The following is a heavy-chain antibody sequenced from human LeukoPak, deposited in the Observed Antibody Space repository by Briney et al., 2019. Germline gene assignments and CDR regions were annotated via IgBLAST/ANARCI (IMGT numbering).Heavy chain of an antibody. CDR2: IHRDGSNK. V-gene: IGHV3-30*02. CDR3: AKDKGPDTYYYYYMDV. Sequence: GGSLRLYCAASEFTFNNYGMHWVRQAPGKGLEWVAFIHRDGSNKYYADSVKGRFTISRDNSKNTLYLRMNSLRTEDTAVYYCAKDKGPDTYYYYYMDVWGKGTTVTVSS. J-gene: IGHJ6*03. CDR1: EFTFNNYG.